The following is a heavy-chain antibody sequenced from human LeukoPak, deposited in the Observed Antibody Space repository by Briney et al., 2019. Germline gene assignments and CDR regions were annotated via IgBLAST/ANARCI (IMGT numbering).Heavy chain of an antibody. CDR3: AIARTVVTPPDY. Sequence: ASVKVSCKASGYTFTSYYMHWVRQAPGQGLEWMGIINPSGGSTSYAQKFQGRVTMTRDTSTSTVYMALSSLRSEDTAVYYCAIARTVVTPPDYWGQGTLVTVSS. V-gene: IGHV1-46*01. D-gene: IGHD4-23*01. CDR1: GYTFTSYY. J-gene: IGHJ4*02. CDR2: INPSGGST.